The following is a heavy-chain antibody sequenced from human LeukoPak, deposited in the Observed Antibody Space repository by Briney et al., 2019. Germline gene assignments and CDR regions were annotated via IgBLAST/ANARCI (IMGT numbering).Heavy chain of an antibody. CDR3: ATQTTYYYDSSGYSFDY. D-gene: IGHD3-22*01. Sequence: ASVKVSCKVSGYTLTELSMHWVRQAPGKGLEWMGGFDPEDGETIYAQKLQGRVTMTEDTSTDTAYMELSSLRSEDTAVYYCATQTTYYYDSSGYSFDYWGQGTLVTVSS. V-gene: IGHV1-24*01. CDR1: GYTLTELS. CDR2: FDPEDGET. J-gene: IGHJ4*02.